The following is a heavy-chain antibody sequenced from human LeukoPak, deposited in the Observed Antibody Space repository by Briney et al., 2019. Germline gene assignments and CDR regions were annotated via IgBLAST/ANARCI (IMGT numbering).Heavy chain of an antibody. CDR3: SKNGPDYIWGNYIDY. CDR2: IRYDGNNK. V-gene: IGHV3-30*02. J-gene: IGHJ4*02. D-gene: IGHD3-16*01. Sequence: GGSLRLSCAASGFTFSTYGMHWVRQAPGKGLEWVAFIRYDGNNKYYADSVKGRFTISRDNSENMLYLEMKSLRPEDTAVYYCSKNGPDYIWGNYIDYWGQGTLVTVSS. CDR1: GFTFSTYG.